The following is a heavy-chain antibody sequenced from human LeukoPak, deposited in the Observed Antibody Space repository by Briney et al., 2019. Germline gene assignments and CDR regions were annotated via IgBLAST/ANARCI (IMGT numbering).Heavy chain of an antibody. Sequence: GASVKVSCKASRGTFSSYAISWVRQAPGQGLEWMGGIIPIFGTANYAQKFQGRVTITTDESTSTAYMELSSLRSEDTAVYYCARRAYYDFWSGYPNAFDIWGQGTMVTVSS. CDR3: ARRAYYDFWSGYPNAFDI. V-gene: IGHV1-69*05. CDR1: RGTFSSYA. D-gene: IGHD3-3*01. J-gene: IGHJ3*02. CDR2: IIPIFGTA.